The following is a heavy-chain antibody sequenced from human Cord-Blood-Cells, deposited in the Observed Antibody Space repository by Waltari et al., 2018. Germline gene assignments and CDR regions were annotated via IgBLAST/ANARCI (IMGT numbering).Heavy chain of an antibody. Sequence: QVQLVQSGAEVKKPGASVKVSCKASGYTFTSYAMHWVRQAPGQRLEWMGWINAGNGNTKYSQKFQGRVTITRDTSASTAYMELSSLRSEDTAVYYCARGGTYGSGSYYNDYWGQGTLVTVSS. D-gene: IGHD3-10*01. CDR2: INAGNGNT. CDR1: GYTFTSYA. V-gene: IGHV1-3*01. J-gene: IGHJ4*02. CDR3: ARGGTYGSGSYYNDY.